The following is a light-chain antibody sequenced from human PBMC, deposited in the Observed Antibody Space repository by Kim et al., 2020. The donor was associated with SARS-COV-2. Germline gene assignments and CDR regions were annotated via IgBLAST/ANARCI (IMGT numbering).Light chain of an antibody. CDR3: QQYNNWPLT. CDR1: QSVNKT. J-gene: IGKJ4*01. Sequence: VSPGERAPLSSRASQSVNKTLAWYQQKPGQAPRLLIYAASTRATGIPARFSGSGSGTEFTLTISSLQSEDFAVYYCQQYNNWPLTFGGGTKVDIK. CDR2: AAS. V-gene: IGKV3-15*01.